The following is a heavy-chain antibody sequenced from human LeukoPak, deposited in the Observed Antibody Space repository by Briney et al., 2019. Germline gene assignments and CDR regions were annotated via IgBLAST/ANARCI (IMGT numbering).Heavy chain of an antibody. Sequence: GGSLRLSCAASGFTFDDYAMHWVRQAPGKGPEWVSGISWNSGSIGYADSVKGRFTISRDNAKNSLYLQMNSLRAEDMALYYCAKDSSGSYYGPGRFFDYWGQGTLVTVSS. D-gene: IGHD1-26*01. CDR1: GFTFDDYA. CDR2: ISWNSGSI. J-gene: IGHJ4*02. CDR3: AKDSSGSYYGPGRFFDY. V-gene: IGHV3-9*03.